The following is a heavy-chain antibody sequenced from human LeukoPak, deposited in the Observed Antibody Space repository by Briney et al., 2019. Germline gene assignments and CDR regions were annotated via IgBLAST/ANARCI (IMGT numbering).Heavy chain of an antibody. CDR1: GFTFSSYA. J-gene: IGHJ4*02. D-gene: IGHD3-22*01. CDR2: ISYDGSNK. CDR3: AREGQYYYDSSGSRFDY. V-gene: IGHV3-30*01. Sequence: GRSLRPSCAASGFTFSSYAMHWVRQAPGKGLEWVAVISYDGSNKYYADSVKGRFTISRDNSKNTLYLQMDSLRAEDTAVYYCAREGQYYYDSSGSRFDYWGQGTLVTVSS.